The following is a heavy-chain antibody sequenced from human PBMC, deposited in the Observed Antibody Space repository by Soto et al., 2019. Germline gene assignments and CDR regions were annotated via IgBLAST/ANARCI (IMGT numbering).Heavy chain of an antibody. CDR2: IIPIFGTA. CDR3: VQWTTGYYYGMDV. D-gene: IGHD2-8*01. V-gene: IGHV1-69*13. Sequence: SVKVSCKASGGTFSSYAISWVRQAPGQGLEWMGGIIPIFGTANYAQKFQGGVTITADESTSTAYMELSSLRSEDTAVYYCVQWTTGYYYGMDVWGQGTTVTVSS. J-gene: IGHJ6*02. CDR1: GGTFSSYA.